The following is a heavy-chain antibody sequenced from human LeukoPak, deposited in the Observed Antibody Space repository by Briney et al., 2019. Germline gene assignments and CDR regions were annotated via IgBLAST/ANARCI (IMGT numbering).Heavy chain of an antibody. CDR1: GGTFSSYA. CDR3: ARDRASGTYTAFDF. Sequence: SAKVSCKASGGTFSSYAISWVRQAPGQGLEWMGGIIPIFGTANYAQKFQGRVTITADESTSTAYMELSSLRSEDTAVYYCARDRASGTYTAFDFWGQGTLVTVSS. J-gene: IGHJ4*02. D-gene: IGHD1-26*01. CDR2: IIPIFGTA. V-gene: IGHV1-69*13.